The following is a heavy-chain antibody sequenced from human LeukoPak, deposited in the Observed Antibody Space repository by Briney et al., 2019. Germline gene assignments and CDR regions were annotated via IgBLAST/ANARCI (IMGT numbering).Heavy chain of an antibody. Sequence: ASVKVSYKASGYSFSDYHIYWVRQAPGQGLEWMGWLNPNSGVTEYAQKFQGRVTMTRDTSINTAYMELTRLTSDDTAVYFCSRANRIFTSVVTSFYRWGRGTLVTVSS. CDR3: SRANRIFTSVVTSFYR. J-gene: IGHJ5*02. D-gene: IGHD3-3*02. CDR1: GYSFSDYH. CDR2: LNPNSGVT. V-gene: IGHV1-2*02.